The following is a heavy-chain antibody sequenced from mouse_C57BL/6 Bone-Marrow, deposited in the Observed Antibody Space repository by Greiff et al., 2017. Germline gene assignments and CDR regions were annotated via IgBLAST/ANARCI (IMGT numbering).Heavy chain of an antibody. V-gene: IGHV5-17*01. CDR3: ARYYSNYGLDY. J-gene: IGHJ2*01. CDR1: GFTFSDYG. Sequence: EVKVVESGGGLVKPGGSLKLSCAASGFTFSDYGMHWVRQAPEKGLEWVAYISSGSSTIYYADTVKGRFTISRDNAKNTLFLQMTSLRSEDTAMYYCARYYSNYGLDYWGQGTTRTVSS. D-gene: IGHD2-5*01. CDR2: ISSGSSTI.